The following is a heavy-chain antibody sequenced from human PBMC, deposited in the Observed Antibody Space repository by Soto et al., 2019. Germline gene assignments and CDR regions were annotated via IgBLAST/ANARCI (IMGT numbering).Heavy chain of an antibody. CDR1: GYTFTSYS. D-gene: IGHD3-16*01. CDR2: ISAYNGNT. CDR3: ARDWGSPSHAYYGMDV. V-gene: IGHV1-18*01. Sequence: QVQLVQSGAEVKKPGASVKVSCKASGYTFTSYSISWVRRAPGQGLEWMGWISAYNGNTNYAQKLQGRVTMTTDTSTSTAYMELRSLRSDDTAVYYCARDWGSPSHAYYGMDVWGQGTTVTVSS. J-gene: IGHJ6*02.